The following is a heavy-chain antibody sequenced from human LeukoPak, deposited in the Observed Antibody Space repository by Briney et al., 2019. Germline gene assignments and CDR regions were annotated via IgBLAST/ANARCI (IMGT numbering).Heavy chain of an antibody. V-gene: IGHV1-18*01. Sequence: GASVKVSCKASGYTFTSYGITWVRQAPGQGLEWMGWISAYNAYTYYAQKLQGRVTMTTDTSTSTAYMELRSLRSDDTAVYYCARVTQTDYDFDYWGQGTLVTVSS. CDR1: GYTFTSYG. J-gene: IGHJ4*02. CDR2: ISAYNAYT. CDR3: ARVTQTDYDFDY. D-gene: IGHD4-17*01.